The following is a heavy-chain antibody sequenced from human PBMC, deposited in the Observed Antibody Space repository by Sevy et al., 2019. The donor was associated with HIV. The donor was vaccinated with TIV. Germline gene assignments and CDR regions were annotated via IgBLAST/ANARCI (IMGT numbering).Heavy chain of an antibody. CDR2: ISWNSGSI. V-gene: IGHV3-9*01. CDR3: AKDLTLAAAADAFDI. Sequence: GGSRRLSCAASGFTFDDYAMHWVRQAPGKGLEWVSGISWNSGSIGYADSVKGRFTISRDNAKNSLYLQMNSLRAEDTALYYCAKDLTLAAAADAFDIWGQGTMVTVSS. J-gene: IGHJ3*02. CDR1: GFTFDDYA. D-gene: IGHD6-13*01.